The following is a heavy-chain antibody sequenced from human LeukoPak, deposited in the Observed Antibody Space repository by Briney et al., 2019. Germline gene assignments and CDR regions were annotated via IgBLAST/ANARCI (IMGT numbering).Heavy chain of an antibody. D-gene: IGHD6-13*01. CDR1: GFTFSSYG. CDR3: AKSSSSWIEEFDP. CDR2: ISYDGSNK. Sequence: QSGGSLRLSCAASGFTFSSYGMHWVRQAPGKGLEWVAVISYDGSNKYYADSVKGRFTISRDNSKNTLYLQMNSLRAEDTAVYYCAKSSSSWIEEFDPWGQGTLVTVSS. V-gene: IGHV3-30*18. J-gene: IGHJ5*02.